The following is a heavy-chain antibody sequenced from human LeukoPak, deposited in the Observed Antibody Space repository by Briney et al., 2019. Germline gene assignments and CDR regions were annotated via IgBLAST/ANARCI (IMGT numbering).Heavy chain of an antibody. Sequence: SASLSLTCADYGGSFSSYYWSWIRQPPGKGLEWIGEITYSGSTNYNPSLKSRVTISVDTSKIQYSLKLTSVTAADTAVYYCARSHDYSASLAFDVWGQGTMVSVSS. CDR2: ITYSGST. J-gene: IGHJ3*01. CDR3: ARSHDYSASLAFDV. D-gene: IGHD4-11*01. V-gene: IGHV4-34*01. CDR1: GGSFSSYY.